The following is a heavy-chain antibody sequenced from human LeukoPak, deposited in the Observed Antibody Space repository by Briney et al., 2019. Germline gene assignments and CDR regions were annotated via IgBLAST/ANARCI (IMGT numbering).Heavy chain of an antibody. CDR3: ARGDYYYYYMDV. Sequence: TGGSLRLSCAASGFTVSSNYMSWVRQAPGKGLEWVSVIYRGGSTYYADSVKGRFTISRDNSKNTLYLQMNSLRAEDTAVYYCARGDYYYYYMDVWGKGTTVTVSS. J-gene: IGHJ6*03. V-gene: IGHV3-66*02. CDR2: IYRGGST. CDR1: GFTVSSNY.